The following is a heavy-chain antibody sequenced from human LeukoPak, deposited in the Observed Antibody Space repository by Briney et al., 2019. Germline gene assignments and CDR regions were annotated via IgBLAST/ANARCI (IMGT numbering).Heavy chain of an antibody. CDR1: GFTFSSYS. V-gene: IGHV3-21*01. J-gene: IGHJ4*02. Sequence: GGSLRLSCAASGFTFSSYSMNWVRQAPGKGLGWVSSISSSSSYIYYADSVKGRFTISRDNAKNSLYLQMNSLRVEDTAVYYCARVDRSSPYFDYWGQGTLVTVSS. CDR3: ARVDRSSPYFDY. CDR2: ISSSSSYI. D-gene: IGHD6-13*01.